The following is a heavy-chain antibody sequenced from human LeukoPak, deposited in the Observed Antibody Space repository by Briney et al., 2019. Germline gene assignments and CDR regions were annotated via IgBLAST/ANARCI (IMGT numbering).Heavy chain of an antibody. CDR2: IYHSGST. CDR1: GYSISSGYY. J-gene: IGHJ4*02. V-gene: IGHV4-38-2*01. Sequence: SETLSLTCAVSGYSISSGYYWGWIRQPPGKGLEWIGSIYHSGSTYYNPSRKSRVTISVDTSKNQFSLKLSSVTAADTAVYYCARHNSALWGHYGSGTFDYWGQGTLVTVSS. CDR3: ARHNSALWGHYGSGTFDY. D-gene: IGHD3-10*01.